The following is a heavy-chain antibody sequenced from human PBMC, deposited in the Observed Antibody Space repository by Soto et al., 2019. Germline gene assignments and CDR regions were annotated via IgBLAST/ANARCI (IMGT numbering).Heavy chain of an antibody. CDR3: ARRSTMITFGGVIVHTQHYYYYGMDV. J-gene: IGHJ6*02. CDR1: GGTFSSYA. Sequence: QVQLVQSGAEVKKPGSSVKVSCKASGGTFSSYAISWVRQAPGQGLEWMGGIIPIFGTANYAQKFQGRVTITADESTSTAYMELSSLRSEDTAVYYCARRSTMITFGGVIVHTQHYYYYGMDVWGQGTTVTVSS. CDR2: IIPIFGTA. D-gene: IGHD3-16*02. V-gene: IGHV1-69*12.